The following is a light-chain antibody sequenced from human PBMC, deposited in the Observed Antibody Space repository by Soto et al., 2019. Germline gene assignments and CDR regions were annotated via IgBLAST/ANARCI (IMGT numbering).Light chain of an antibody. CDR3: QQHGSSPPIT. J-gene: IGKJ5*01. V-gene: IGKV3-20*01. Sequence: EIVVTQSPATLSLSPGERATLSCRTSQSVGSYLAWYQKKPGKAPRLLIYDASNRATGIPDRFSGSGSGTDFTLTVSRLEPEDFAVYYCQQHGSSPPITFGQGTRLEIK. CDR2: DAS. CDR1: QSVGSY.